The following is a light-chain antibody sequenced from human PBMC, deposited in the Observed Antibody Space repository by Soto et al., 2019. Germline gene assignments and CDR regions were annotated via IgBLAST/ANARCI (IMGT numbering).Light chain of an antibody. CDR2: EVT. CDR1: TSDLGTYDL. J-gene: IGLJ3*02. Sequence: QSVLTQPASVSGSPGQSITISCIGTTSDLGTYDLVSWYQHQPGKAPKLLIYEVTNRPSGISSRFSGSRSGNTASLTISGLQAEDEGHYYCTAYTTRSPLGVFGGGTKVTVL. V-gene: IGLV2-14*01. CDR3: TAYTTRSPLGV.